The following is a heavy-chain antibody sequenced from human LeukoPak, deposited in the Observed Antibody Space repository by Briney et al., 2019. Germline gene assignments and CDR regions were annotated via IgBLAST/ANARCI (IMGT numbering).Heavy chain of an antibody. CDR3: AREWLQLRLVDY. J-gene: IGHJ4*02. V-gene: IGHV4-61*02. CDR1: GGSISSGSYY. CDR2: IYTSGST. D-gene: IGHD5-24*01. Sequence: SETLSLTCTVSGGSISSGSYYWSWIRQPAGKGLEWIGRIYTSGSTNYNPSLKSRVTISVDTSKNQFSLKLSSVTAAGTAVYYCAREWLQLRLVDYWGQGTLVTVSS.